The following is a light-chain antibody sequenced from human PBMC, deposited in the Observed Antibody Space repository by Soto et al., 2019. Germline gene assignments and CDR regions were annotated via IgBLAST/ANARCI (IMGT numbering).Light chain of an antibody. CDR1: QTVERW. CDR2: DVS. Sequence: DIQMTQSPSTLSASVGDRVIITCRASQTVERWMAWYQQKPGKAPKLLISDVSTLERGVPSRFSGSGSATDFPLTISGLQHDDFATYYCQQYKDYVYTFGQGTKVESK. CDR3: QQYKDYVYT. V-gene: IGKV1-5*01. J-gene: IGKJ2*01.